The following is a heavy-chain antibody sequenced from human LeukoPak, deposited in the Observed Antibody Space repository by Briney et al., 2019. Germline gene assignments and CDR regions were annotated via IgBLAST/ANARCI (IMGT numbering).Heavy chain of an antibody. CDR2: IYYSGIT. CDR3: ARDIEVVVAATSETLYNWFDP. CDR1: GGSISSSSYY. J-gene: IGHJ5*02. Sequence: SETLSLTCTVSGGSISSSSYYWGWIRQPPGKGLEWIGSIYYSGITYYNSSLKSRVTISVDTSKNQFSLKLSSVTAADTAVYYCARDIEVVVAATSETLYNWFDPWGQGTLVTVSS. V-gene: IGHV4-39*07. D-gene: IGHD2-15*01.